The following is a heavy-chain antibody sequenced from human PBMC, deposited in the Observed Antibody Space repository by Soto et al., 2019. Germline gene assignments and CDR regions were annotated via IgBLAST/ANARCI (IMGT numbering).Heavy chain of an antibody. J-gene: IGHJ5*02. Sequence: PSKTLSLTCTVSGGSISSGDYYWSWIRQPPGKGLEWIGYIYYSGSTYYNPSLKSRVTISVDTSKNQFSLKLSSVTAADTAVYYCARVGYGSGSYYNALWSGPYWFDPWGQGTLVTVSS. V-gene: IGHV4-30-4*01. CDR1: GGSISSGDYY. D-gene: IGHD3-10*01. CDR2: IYYSGST. CDR3: ARVGYGSGSYYNALWSGPYWFDP.